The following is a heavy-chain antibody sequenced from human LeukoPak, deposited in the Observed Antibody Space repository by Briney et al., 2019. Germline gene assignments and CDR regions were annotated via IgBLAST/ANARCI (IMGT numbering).Heavy chain of an antibody. J-gene: IGHJ4*03. D-gene: IGHD6-19*01. CDR1: GGSISSYY. V-gene: IGHV4-59*01. CDR3: ARGGWSQDY. CDR2: IYYNGNT. Sequence: SETLSLTCTVSGGSISSYYWSWFRQSPGKGLEWIGYIYYNGNTNYNTSLESRVTISVDTSKNQIHLRLSSVTAADTAVYYCARGGWSQDYWGQGTAVTVSS.